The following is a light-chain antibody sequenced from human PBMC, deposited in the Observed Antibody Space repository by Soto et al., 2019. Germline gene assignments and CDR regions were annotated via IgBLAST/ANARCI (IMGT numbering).Light chain of an antibody. V-gene: IGLV2-23*02. J-gene: IGLJ3*02. Sequence: QSALTQPASVSGSPGQSITISCTGTSSDVGSYNHVSWYQQFPGKAPKVMIYEVNKRPSGVSNRFSGSKSGDTASLTISGLQAEDEADYYCCSHTSSRALMVFGGGTKVTVL. CDR3: CSHTSSRALMV. CDR2: EVN. CDR1: SSDVGSYNH.